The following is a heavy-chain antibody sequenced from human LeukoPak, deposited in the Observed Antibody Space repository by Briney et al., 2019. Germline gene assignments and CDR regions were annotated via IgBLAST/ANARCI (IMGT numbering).Heavy chain of an antibody. CDR1: GDSISSDSYY. J-gene: IGHJ5*02. V-gene: IGHV4-39*07. Sequence: SETLSLTCTVSGDSISSDSYYWGWVRQSREKGLEWIGNIFNGGSTYYNPSLKSRVTISLDTSSNQFSLRLRSVTAADTAVYFCARSRGVPRWFGPWGQGTLVTVSS. CDR3: ARSRGVPRWFGP. D-gene: IGHD5-24*01. CDR2: IFNGGST.